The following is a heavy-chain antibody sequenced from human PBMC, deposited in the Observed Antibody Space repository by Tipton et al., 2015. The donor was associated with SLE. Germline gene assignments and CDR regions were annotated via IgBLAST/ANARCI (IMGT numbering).Heavy chain of an antibody. Sequence: TLSLTCTVSGGSVSSNPHYWSWIRQPPGKGLEWIGDIHYTVSTNYNPSLNSRVTISVDTSKHQVSLKLSSVTAADTAVYYCARGNTIFGVGYWGQGTLVTVSS. J-gene: IGHJ4*02. CDR2: IHYTVST. CDR3: ARGNTIFGVGY. V-gene: IGHV4-61*01. CDR1: GGSVSSNPHY. D-gene: IGHD3-3*01.